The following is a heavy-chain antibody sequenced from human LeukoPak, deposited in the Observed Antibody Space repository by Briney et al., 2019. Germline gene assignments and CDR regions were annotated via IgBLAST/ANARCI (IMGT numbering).Heavy chain of an antibody. V-gene: IGHV3-23*01. J-gene: IGHJ4*02. Sequence: GGSLRLFCAASGFTFSSYAMSWVRQAPGKGLEWVSTISGNGGSTYYADSVKGRFTISRDNSKNTLYLQMNSLRAEDTAVYYCAKDGGVAAAGLYYFDYWGQGTLVTVSS. D-gene: IGHD6-13*01. CDR2: ISGNGGST. CDR1: GFTFSSYA. CDR3: AKDGGVAAAGLYYFDY.